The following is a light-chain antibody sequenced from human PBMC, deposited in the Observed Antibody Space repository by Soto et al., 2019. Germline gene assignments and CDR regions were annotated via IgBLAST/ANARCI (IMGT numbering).Light chain of an antibody. CDR1: SSDVGGYDY. CDR3: SLYAGSNNVV. J-gene: IGLJ2*01. V-gene: IGLV2-8*01. Sequence: QSALTQPPSASGSPGQSVTISCTGTSSDVGGYDYVSWYQQHPGKAPKLMIYEVSKRPSGVPDRFSASKSGNTAALTVSGLQAEDEADYYCSLYAGSNNVVFGGGTKLTVL. CDR2: EVS.